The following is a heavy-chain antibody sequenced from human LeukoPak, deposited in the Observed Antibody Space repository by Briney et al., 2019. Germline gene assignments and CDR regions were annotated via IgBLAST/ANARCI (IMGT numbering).Heavy chain of an antibody. CDR2: INWNGGST. D-gene: IGHD5-24*01. CDR3: ARGSRPRWSRDGYNYGYDY. V-gene: IGHV3-20*04. Sequence: PGGSLRLSCAASGFTFDDYGMSWVRQAPGKGLEWVSGINWNGGSTGYADSVKGRFTISRDNAKNSLYLQMNSLRAEDTALYYCARGSRPRWSRDGYNYGYDYWGQGTLVTVSS. CDR1: GFTFDDYG. J-gene: IGHJ4*02.